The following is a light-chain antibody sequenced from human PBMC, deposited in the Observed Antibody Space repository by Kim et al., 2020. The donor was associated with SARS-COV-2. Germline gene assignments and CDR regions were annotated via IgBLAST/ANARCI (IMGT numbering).Light chain of an antibody. CDR3: QQYYSYPPT. CDR2: AAS. Sequence: ASTGDRVTITCRASQGISSYLAWYQQKPGKAPKLLIYAASTLQSGVPSRFSGSGSGTDFTLTISCLQSEDFATYYCQQYYSYPPTFGQGTKVDIK. CDR1: QGISSY. J-gene: IGKJ1*01. V-gene: IGKV1-8*01.